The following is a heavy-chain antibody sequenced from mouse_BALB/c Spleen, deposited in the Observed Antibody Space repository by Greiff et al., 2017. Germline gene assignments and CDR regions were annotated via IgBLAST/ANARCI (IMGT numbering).Heavy chain of an antibody. CDR3: ARGLRRFYYYAMDY. CDR2: IDPANGNT. V-gene: IGHV14-3*02. J-gene: IGHJ4*01. D-gene: IGHD2-4*01. CDR1: GFNIKDTY. Sequence: EVKVVESGAELVKPGASVKLSCTASGFNIKDTYMHWVKQRPEQGLEWIGRIDPANGNTKYDPKFQGKATITADTSSNTAYLQLSSLTSEDTAVYYCARGLRRFYYYAMDYWGQGTSVTVSS.